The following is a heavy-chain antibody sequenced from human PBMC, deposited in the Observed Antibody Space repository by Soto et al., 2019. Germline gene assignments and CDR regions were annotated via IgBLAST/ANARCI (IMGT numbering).Heavy chain of an antibody. CDR2: ISGSGVNT. Sequence: PGGSLRLSCAASGFTFSNYAMSWVRQAPGKGLEWVSGISGSGVNTYYADSVKGRFTISRDNSKNTLYLQMNSLRAEDTAVYYCAPGRLRWGTWGQGTLVTVSS. J-gene: IGHJ4*02. D-gene: IGHD4-17*01. CDR1: GFTFSNYA. V-gene: IGHV3-23*01. CDR3: APGRLRWGT.